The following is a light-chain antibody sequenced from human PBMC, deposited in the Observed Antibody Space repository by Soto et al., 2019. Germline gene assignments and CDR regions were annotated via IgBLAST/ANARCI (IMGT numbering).Light chain of an antibody. CDR2: DAS. J-gene: IGKJ3*01. V-gene: IGKV3-20*01. Sequence: EIVLTQSPGTLSLSPGERATLSCRASQSLRSSNYLAWYQQKPGQAPRLLIYDASSRATGIPDRFSGSGSGTDFTLTISRLEPEDFAVYYGQQYDNSPFTFGPGTKVDIK. CDR3: QQYDNSPFT. CDR1: QSLRSSNY.